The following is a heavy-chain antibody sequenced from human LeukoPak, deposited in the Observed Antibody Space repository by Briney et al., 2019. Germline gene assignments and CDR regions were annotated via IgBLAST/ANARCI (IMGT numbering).Heavy chain of an antibody. CDR2: IYYSGST. D-gene: IGHD3-10*01. J-gene: IGHJ6*02. Sequence: PSETLSLTCTVSGGSISSYYWSWIRQPPGKGLERIGYIYYSGSTNYSPSLKSRVTISVDTSKNQFSLKLSSVTAADTAVYYCARWYYYGSGRRSYGMDVWGQGTTVTVSS. CDR1: GGSISSYY. CDR3: ARWYYYGSGRRSYGMDV. V-gene: IGHV4-59*01.